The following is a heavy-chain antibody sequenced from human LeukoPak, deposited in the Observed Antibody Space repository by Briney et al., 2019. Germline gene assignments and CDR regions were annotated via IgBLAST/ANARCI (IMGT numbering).Heavy chain of an antibody. V-gene: IGHV5-51*01. CDR3: ARQAREHSSYYGALFDI. Sequence: LGRSLQIPGLCFGYNCSIYWIAWVGHLPGKGLDWMGIIYPGDSDTRYSPSFQGQVDHSTDDSVSTAYLQSTSLRASDPAIFYCARQAREHSSYYGALFDIWGQGTMDSDSS. CDR1: GYNCSIYW. D-gene: IGHD3-10*01. J-gene: IGHJ3*02. CDR2: IYPGDSDT.